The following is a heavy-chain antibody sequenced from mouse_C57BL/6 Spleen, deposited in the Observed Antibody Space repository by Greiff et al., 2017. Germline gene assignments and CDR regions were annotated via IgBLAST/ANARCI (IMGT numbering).Heavy chain of an antibody. J-gene: IGHJ4*01. CDR2: IYPGDGDT. D-gene: IGHD2-1*01. V-gene: IGHV1-82*01. CDR3: ARSLYWNYAMDY. Sequence: VMLVESGPELVKPGASVKISCKASGYAFSSSWTNWVKQRPGKGLEWIGRIYPGDGDTNYNGKFKGKATLTADKSSSTAYMQLSSLTSEDSAVYFCARSLYWNYAMDYWGQGTSVTVSS. CDR1: GYAFSSSW.